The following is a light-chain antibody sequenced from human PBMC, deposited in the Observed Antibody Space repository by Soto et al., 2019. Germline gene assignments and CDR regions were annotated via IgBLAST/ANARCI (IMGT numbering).Light chain of an antibody. V-gene: IGKV1-5*01. CDR2: DAS. Sequence: DSQMTQSPSTLSAAVGDRVTITCRASQSISTWLAWYQQKPGKAPNLLIYDASNLESGVPSRFSGSGSGTEFTLTIISLQPDDFATYYCQQYNSYSLTFGQRTMV. CDR1: QSISTW. J-gene: IGKJ1*01. CDR3: QQYNSYSLT.